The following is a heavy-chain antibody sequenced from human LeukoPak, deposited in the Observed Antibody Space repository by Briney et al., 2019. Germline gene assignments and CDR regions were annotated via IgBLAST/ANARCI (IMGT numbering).Heavy chain of an antibody. CDR3: ARGGVLGQSAFDI. CDR2: VFYSGTT. CDR1: GDPINRYF. D-gene: IGHD7-27*01. V-gene: IGHV4-59*01. J-gene: IGHJ3*02. Sequence: SETLSLTCSVSGDPINRYFWSWIRQPPGKGLECIGYVFYSGTTNYNPSLKSRVTISVDTSKNQFSLNLTSVTAADTAVYYCARGGVLGQSAFDIWGQGTMVTVSS.